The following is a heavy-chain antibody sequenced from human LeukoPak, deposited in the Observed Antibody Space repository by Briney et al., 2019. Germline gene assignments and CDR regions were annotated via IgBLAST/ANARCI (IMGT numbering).Heavy chain of an antibody. Sequence: GGSLRLSCVASGFTFSSYSMNWVRQAPGKGLEWVSYISSTSSPIYYWDSVKGRFTISRDNAKNSLYLQMNSLRAVDTAVYYCARSPYFYDSSGLHFDYWGQGILVTVSS. J-gene: IGHJ4*02. CDR3: ARSPYFYDSSGLHFDY. CDR2: ISSTSSPI. V-gene: IGHV3-48*01. CDR1: GFTFSSYS. D-gene: IGHD3-22*01.